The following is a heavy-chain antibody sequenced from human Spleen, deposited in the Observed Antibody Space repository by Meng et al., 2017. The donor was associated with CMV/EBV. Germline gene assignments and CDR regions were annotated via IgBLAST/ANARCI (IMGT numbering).Heavy chain of an antibody. J-gene: IGHJ6*02. CDR2: IGVGDDDS. D-gene: IGHD6-13*01. CDR3: ARYIPAAPGPAGYYGMDV. Sequence: GGSLRLSCAASGFTFSAFAMSWVRHAPGKGLEWVSGIGVGDDDSYYADSVKGRFTMSRDKSKNMVSLQMDSLRAEDTAVYYCARYIPAAPGPAGYYGMDVWGQGTTVTVSS. CDR1: GFTFSAFA. V-gene: IGHV3-23*01.